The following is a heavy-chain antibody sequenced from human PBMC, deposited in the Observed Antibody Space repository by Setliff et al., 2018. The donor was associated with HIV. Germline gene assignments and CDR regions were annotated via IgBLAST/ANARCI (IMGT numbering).Heavy chain of an antibody. J-gene: IGHJ4*01. CDR2: IDTDNGYR. Sequence: GDSVKVSCKASGYTFSEYAIHWVRQAPGQRLEWMGRIDTDNGYRRYSPKLQGRVTITKDTSANTAYMELRGLRSEDTAVYYCARWCAAAGCYPAIYHFDSWGHGTLVTVSS. CDR3: ARWCAAAGCYPAIYHFDS. D-gene: IGHD2-2*01. CDR1: GYTFSEYA. V-gene: IGHV1-3*04.